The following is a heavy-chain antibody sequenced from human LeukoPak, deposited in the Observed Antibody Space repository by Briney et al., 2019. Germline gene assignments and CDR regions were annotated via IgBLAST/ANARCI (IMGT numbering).Heavy chain of an antibody. V-gene: IGHV3-21*01. D-gene: IGHD3-10*01. J-gene: IGHJ4*02. CDR3: ARDRILRGSGSFTGDY. Sequence: GGSLRLSCAASGFTLSTYGMHWVRQAPGKGLEWVSSISSSSSYIYYADSVKGRFTISRDNAKNSLYLQMNSLRAEDTAVYYCARDRILRGSGSFTGDYWGQGTLVTVSS. CDR1: GFTLSTYG. CDR2: ISSSSSYI.